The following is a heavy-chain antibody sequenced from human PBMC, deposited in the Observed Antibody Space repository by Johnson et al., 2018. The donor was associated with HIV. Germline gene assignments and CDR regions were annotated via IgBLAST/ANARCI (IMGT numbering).Heavy chain of an antibody. CDR2: IKCDGSEK. CDR1: GFTFGDYA. V-gene: IGHV3-30*02. J-gene: IGHJ3*02. Sequence: QMQLVESGGGLVQPGRSLRLSCTASGFTFGDYAMSWVRQAPGKGLEWVADIKCDGSEKYYADSVKGRFTISRDNSKNTLYLQMNSLRAEDTAVYYCAKGLMRGAFDIWGQGTMVTVSS. D-gene: IGHD2-8*01. CDR3: AKGLMRGAFDI.